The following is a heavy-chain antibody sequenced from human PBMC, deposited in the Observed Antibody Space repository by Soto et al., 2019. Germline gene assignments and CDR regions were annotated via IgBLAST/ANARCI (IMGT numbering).Heavy chain of an antibody. V-gene: IGHV1-18*01. CDR2: ISAYNGNT. D-gene: IGHD2-21*02. CDR1: GYTFTSNG. J-gene: IGHJ4*02. Sequence: QVQLVQSGAEVKKPRASVKVSCKASGYTFTSNGISWVRQAPGQGLEWMGWISAYNGNTNYAQKLQGRVTMTTDTSTSTAYMELRSLRSDETAVYYCAIDQAYCGGDCYPIDYWGQGTLVTVSS. CDR3: AIDQAYCGGDCYPIDY.